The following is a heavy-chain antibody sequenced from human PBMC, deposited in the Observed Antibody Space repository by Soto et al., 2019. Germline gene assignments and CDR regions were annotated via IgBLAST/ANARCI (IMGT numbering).Heavy chain of an antibody. Sequence: SLRLSCAASGFTFSSYAMSWVRQAPGKGLEWVSAISGSGGGTYYADSVKGRFTISRDNSKNTLYLQMNSLRAEDTAVYSCAKAWMDNARQRYFDHWGQGTLVTVSS. V-gene: IGHV3-23*01. CDR3: AKAWMDNARQRYFDH. D-gene: IGHD5-12*01. CDR2: ISGSGGGT. CDR1: GFTFSSYA. J-gene: IGHJ4*02.